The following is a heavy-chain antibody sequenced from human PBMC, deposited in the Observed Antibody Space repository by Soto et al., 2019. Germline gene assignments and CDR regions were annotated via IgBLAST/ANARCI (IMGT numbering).Heavy chain of an antibody. CDR2: SSKKADSYNT. CDR3: ARKGAVAGLDY. J-gene: IGHJ4*02. V-gene: IGHV3-72*01. Sequence: EVQLVESGGGLVQPGGSLRLSCAASGFTFSDHYMDWVRQAPGKALEWVGRSSKKADSYNTQYAASVKGRFIISRDESKNLLYLQMNSLKTEDTALYYCARKGAVAGLDYWGQGTLVTVSS. CDR1: GFTFSDHY. D-gene: IGHD6-19*01.